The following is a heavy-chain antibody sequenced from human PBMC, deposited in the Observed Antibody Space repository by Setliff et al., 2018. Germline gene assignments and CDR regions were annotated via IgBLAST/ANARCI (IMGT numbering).Heavy chain of an antibody. J-gene: IGHJ6*02. CDR3: VRDRTAYSYGLDV. Sequence: NPSETLSLTCTVSGGSISPYFWSWIRQPPGKGLEWIGYIYHNGNTNFNPSLKSRVNMSVDTSKNQFVLNLRSVTAADTAVYYCVRDRTAYSYGLDVWGQGTTVTVSS. CDR2: IYHNGNT. V-gene: IGHV4-59*01. CDR1: GGSISPYF. D-gene: IGHD5-18*01.